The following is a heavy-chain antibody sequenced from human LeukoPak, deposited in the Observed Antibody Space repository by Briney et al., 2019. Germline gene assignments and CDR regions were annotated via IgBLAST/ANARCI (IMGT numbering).Heavy chain of an antibody. CDR3: ASLTHGGSGSYILDY. CDR2: FIPISATG. J-gene: IGHJ4*02. V-gene: IGHV1-69*06. D-gene: IGHD3-10*01. Sequence: SVKISCKASGGIFTNYAISWVRQAPGQGLEWMGRFIPISATGKYAQQFQGRLTITADKSTTTAYMELSGLRSDDTAVYYCASLTHGGSGSYILDYWGQGTLVTVSS. CDR1: GGIFTNYA.